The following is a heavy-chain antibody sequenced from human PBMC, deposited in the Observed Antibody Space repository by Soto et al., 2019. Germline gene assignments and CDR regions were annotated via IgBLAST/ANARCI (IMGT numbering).Heavy chain of an antibody. Sequence: ASVKVSCKASGYIFVNYGIAWVRQAPRQGLEWMGWISPYTGNTHSASKIQGRLTMTTDTSTSTAYMDLGSLTSDDTAVYYCVMVDNYVTPTPQDVWGQGTTVTVSS. CDR2: ISPYTGNT. J-gene: IGHJ6*02. CDR1: GYIFVNYG. D-gene: IGHD3-16*01. V-gene: IGHV1-18*01. CDR3: VMVDNYVTPTPQDV.